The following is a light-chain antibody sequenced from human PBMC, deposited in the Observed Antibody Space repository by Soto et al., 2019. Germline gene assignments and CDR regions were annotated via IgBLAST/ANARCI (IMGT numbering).Light chain of an antibody. V-gene: IGKV1-5*03. CDR2: KAS. Sequence: DIQMTQSPSTLSGSVGDRVTITGRASQTISSWLAWYQQKPGKAPKLLIYKASTLKSGVPSRFSGSGSGTEFTLTISSLQSEDFAVYYCQQYHYWWTFGQGTKVDIK. J-gene: IGKJ1*01. CDR3: QQYHYWWT. CDR1: QTISSW.